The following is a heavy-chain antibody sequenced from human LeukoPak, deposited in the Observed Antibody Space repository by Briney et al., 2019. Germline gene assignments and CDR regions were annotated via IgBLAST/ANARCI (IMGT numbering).Heavy chain of an antibody. CDR2: ISDDGSNE. CDR1: GFTFSASS. Sequence: GGSLRLSCAASGFTFSASSMHWVRQAPGKGLEWVALISDDGSNESYADSVKGRFTISRDDSRNTLYLQMNSLRGDDTAVYYRAKDVGKWESLHFFDYWGQGTLVTVSS. D-gene: IGHD1-26*01. J-gene: IGHJ4*02. V-gene: IGHV3-30*04. CDR3: AKDVGKWESLHFFDY.